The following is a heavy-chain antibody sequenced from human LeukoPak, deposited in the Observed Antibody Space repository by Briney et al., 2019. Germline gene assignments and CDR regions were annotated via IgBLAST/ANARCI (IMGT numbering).Heavy chain of an antibody. V-gene: IGHV3-21*01. CDR2: ISGGSGYI. CDR1: GFTFSSYS. Sequence: PGGSLRLSCEVSGFTFSSYSMNWVRQAPGKGLEWVSSISGGSGYIYYADSVKGRFTISRDNAKNSLYLQMNSLRAEDTAVYYCAVRSMKRLDEFDYWGQGTLVTVSS. J-gene: IGHJ4*02. CDR3: AVRSMKRLDEFDY.